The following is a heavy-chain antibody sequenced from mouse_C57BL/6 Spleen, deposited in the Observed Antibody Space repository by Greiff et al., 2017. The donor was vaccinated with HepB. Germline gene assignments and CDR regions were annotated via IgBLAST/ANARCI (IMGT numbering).Heavy chain of an antibody. Sequence: VQLQQPGAELVKPGASVKLSCKASGYTFTSYWMHWVKQRPGQGLEWIGMIHPNSGSTNYNEKFKSKATLTVDKSSSTAYMQLSSLTSEDSAVYYCAGGASPRRGYFDVWGTGTTVTVSS. CDR2: IHPNSGST. D-gene: IGHD3-1*01. J-gene: IGHJ1*03. CDR1: GYTFTSYW. V-gene: IGHV1-64*01. CDR3: AGGASPRRGYFDV.